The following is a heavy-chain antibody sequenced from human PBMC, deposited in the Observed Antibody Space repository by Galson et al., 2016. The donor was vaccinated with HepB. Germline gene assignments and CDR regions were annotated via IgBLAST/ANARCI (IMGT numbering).Heavy chain of an antibody. CDR3: ARRLMWFGEGYYFDS. D-gene: IGHD3-10*01. CDR1: GGSVSSGNSY. Sequence: LSLTCNVSGGSVSSGNSYWSWIRQPPGKGLEWIGYIYYTGSTTYNPSLKSRVTMSVDTSKNQFSLKLTSVTAADTAVYYCARRLMWFGEGYYFDSWGQGTLVTVSS. V-gene: IGHV4-61*01. CDR2: IYYTGST. J-gene: IGHJ4*02.